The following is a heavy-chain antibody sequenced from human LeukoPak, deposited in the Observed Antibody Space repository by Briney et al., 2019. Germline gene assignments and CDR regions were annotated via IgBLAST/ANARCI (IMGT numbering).Heavy chain of an antibody. D-gene: IGHD4/OR15-4a*01. CDR1: GFTFTSSA. J-gene: IGHJ4*02. Sequence: SVKVSCKASGFTFTSSAVQWVRQARGQRLEWIGWIVVGTGNTKYAQKFQERVTITRDMSTSTAYMELSSLRSEDTAVYYCPAGLLSDFWGQGTLVSVSS. CDR2: IVVGTGNT. CDR3: PAGLLSDF. V-gene: IGHV1-58*01.